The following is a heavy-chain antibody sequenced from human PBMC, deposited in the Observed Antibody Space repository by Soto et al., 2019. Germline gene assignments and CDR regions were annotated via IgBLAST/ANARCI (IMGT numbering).Heavy chain of an antibody. CDR2: IYYSGST. D-gene: IGHD5-18*01. V-gene: IGHV4-30-4*01. J-gene: IGHJ3*02. CDR1: GGSISSGDYY. Sequence: TVSGGSISSGDYYWSWIRQPPGKGLEWIGYIYYSGSTYYNPSLKSRVTISVDTSKNQFSLKLSSVTAADTAVYYCARVEQLWRTRKADAFDIWGQGTMVTVPS. CDR3: ARVEQLWRTRKADAFDI.